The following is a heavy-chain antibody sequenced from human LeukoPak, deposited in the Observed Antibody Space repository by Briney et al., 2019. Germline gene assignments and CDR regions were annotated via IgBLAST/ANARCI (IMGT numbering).Heavy chain of an antibody. CDR1: GVSFSGYY. CDR2: INHSGST. J-gene: IGHJ3*02. V-gene: IGHV4-34*01. D-gene: IGHD6-13*01. CDR3: ARNPYSSSWQRAFDI. Sequence: EPSETLSLTCTAYGVSFSGYYWSWIRQPPGKGLEWIGEINHSGSTNYNPSLKSRVTISVDTSKNQFSLKLSSVTAADTAVYYCARNPYSSSWQRAFDIWGQGTMVTVSS.